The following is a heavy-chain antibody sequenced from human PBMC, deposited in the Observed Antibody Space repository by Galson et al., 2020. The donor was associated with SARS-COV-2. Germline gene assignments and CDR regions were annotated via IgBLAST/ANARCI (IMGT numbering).Heavy chain of an antibody. V-gene: IGHV3-33*01. Sequence: GGSLRLSCAASGFTFSSYGMHWVRQAPGKGLEWVAVIWYDGSNKYYADSVKGRFTISRDNSKNTLYLQMNSLRAGDTAVYYCARDYYDSSGYPQYYFDYWGQGTLVTVSS. CDR3: ARDYYDSSGYPQYYFDY. CDR1: GFTFSSYG. D-gene: IGHD3-22*01. CDR2: IWYDGSNK. J-gene: IGHJ4*02.